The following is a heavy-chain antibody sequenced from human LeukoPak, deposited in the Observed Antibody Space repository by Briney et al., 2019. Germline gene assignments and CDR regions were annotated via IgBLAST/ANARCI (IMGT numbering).Heavy chain of an antibody. Sequence: ASVKVSCKASGYTFTSHGISWVRQAPGQGLEWMGWISAYNGNTNYAQKLQGRVTMTTDTSTSTAYMELRSLRSDDTAVYYCARDLTYSSGWTGGYWGQGTLATVSS. CDR3: ARDLTYSSGWTGGY. CDR1: GYTFTSHG. J-gene: IGHJ4*02. D-gene: IGHD6-19*01. V-gene: IGHV1-18*01. CDR2: ISAYNGNT.